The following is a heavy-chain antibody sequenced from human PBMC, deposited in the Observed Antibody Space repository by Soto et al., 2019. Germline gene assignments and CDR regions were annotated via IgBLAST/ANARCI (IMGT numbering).Heavy chain of an antibody. CDR2: ISWNSGSI. V-gene: IGHV3-9*01. Sequence: GGSLRLSCAASGFTFDDYAMHWVRQAPGKGLEWVSGISWNSGSIGYADSVKGRFTISRDNAKNSLYLQMNSLRAEDTALYYCAKAKGEWELLHFDAFDIWGQGTMVTVSS. CDR3: AKAKGEWELLHFDAFDI. D-gene: IGHD1-26*01. J-gene: IGHJ3*02. CDR1: GFTFDDYA.